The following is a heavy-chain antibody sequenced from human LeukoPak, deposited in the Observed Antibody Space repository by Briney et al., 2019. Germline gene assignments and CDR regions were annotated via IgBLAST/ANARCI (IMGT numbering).Heavy chain of an antibody. CDR1: GGSISSYY. CDR2: VYYSGST. V-gene: IGHV4-59*08. D-gene: IGHD5-12*01. CDR3: ARQDYIVAASNV. Sequence: SETLSLTCTVSGGSISSYYWSWIRQPPGKGMEWIGYVYYSGSTNYNPSLKSRVTISMDTSKNQFSLKLSSVVAADTAVYYCARQDYIVAASNVWGQGTTVTVSS. J-gene: IGHJ6*02.